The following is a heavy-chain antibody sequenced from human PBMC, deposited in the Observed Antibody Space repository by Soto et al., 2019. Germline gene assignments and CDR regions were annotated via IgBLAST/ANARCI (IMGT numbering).Heavy chain of an antibody. CDR1: GDRFTSYG. V-gene: IGHV1-18*01. CDR3: ARGGCSSTSCYTVYYGMDV. D-gene: IGHD2-2*02. CDR2: ISAYNGNT. J-gene: IGHJ6*02. Sequence: GASVKVSCKACGDRFTSYGISWVRQAPGQGLEWMGWISAYNGNTNYAQKLQGRVTMTTDTSTSTAYMELRSLRSDDTAVYYCARGGCSSTSCYTVYYGMDVWGQGTTVTVSS.